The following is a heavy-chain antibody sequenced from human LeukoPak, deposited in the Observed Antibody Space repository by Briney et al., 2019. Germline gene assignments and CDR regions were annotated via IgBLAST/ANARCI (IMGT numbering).Heavy chain of an antibody. J-gene: IGHJ4*02. Sequence: GGSLRLSCVVSGITFSSYEMNWVRQAPGKGLEWVSYISTSGSTIYYADSVKGRFTISKDNAKNSLYLQMNGLRAEDTAIYYCASPQWLAFWGQGTLVTVSS. CDR1: GITFSSYE. D-gene: IGHD6-19*01. CDR2: ISTSGSTI. V-gene: IGHV3-48*03. CDR3: ASPQWLAF.